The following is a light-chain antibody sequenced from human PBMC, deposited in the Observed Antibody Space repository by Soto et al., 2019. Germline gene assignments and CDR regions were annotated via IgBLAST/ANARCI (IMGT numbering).Light chain of an antibody. V-gene: IGLV2-14*01. CDR3: SSYTSSTTLFV. Sequence: QSALTQPASVSGSPGQSITISCTGTSSDVGGYNYVSWYQQHPGKAPKLMIYEVSNRPSWLSYRFSGSKSGNTASLTISGLKAEDDADYYCSSYTSSTTLFVFGTGTKLTVL. CDR2: EVS. CDR1: SSDVGGYNY. J-gene: IGLJ1*01.